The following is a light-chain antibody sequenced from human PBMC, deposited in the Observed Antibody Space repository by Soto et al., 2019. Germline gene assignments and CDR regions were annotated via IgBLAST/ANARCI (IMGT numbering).Light chain of an antibody. V-gene: IGKV3-20*01. CDR3: QQYGTSFT. J-gene: IGKJ3*01. CDR1: QSVTSSY. Sequence: ESVLTQSPGTLSLSPGERATLSCRASQSVTSSYLDWYQQKPGQAPRLIIYGASTRGTGIPDRFSYSGSGTDFSLTISRLEPEEFAVYYSQQYGTSFTFGPGNKVNIK. CDR2: GAS.